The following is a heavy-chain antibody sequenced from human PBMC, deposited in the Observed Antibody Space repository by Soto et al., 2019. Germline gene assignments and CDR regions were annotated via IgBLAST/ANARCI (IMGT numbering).Heavy chain of an antibody. CDR3: ARRVRAPGTSLWTFDY. Sequence: QITLKESGPPLVAPTQTLTLTCTFSGFSLATSGVGVGWIRQPPGGALEWLAPIHSDGEQRYRASLGTRLTITNDTSSKQLVLRMTNMDPVDTATYYCARRVRAPGTSLWTFDYWGQGTLVTVSS. CDR1: GFSLATSGVG. CDR2: IHSDGEQ. D-gene: IGHD2-21*01. J-gene: IGHJ4*02. V-gene: IGHV2-5*02.